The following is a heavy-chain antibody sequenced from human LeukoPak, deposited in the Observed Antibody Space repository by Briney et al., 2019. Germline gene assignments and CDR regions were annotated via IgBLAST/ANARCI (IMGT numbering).Heavy chain of an antibody. J-gene: IGHJ4*02. D-gene: IGHD2-2*01. Sequence: GGSLRLSCAASGFTFSSYGMHWVRQAPGKGLEWVAVISYDGSNKYYADSVKGRFTISRDSSKNTLYLQMNSLRAEDTAVYYCAKSRGCSSTSCLVDYWGQGTLVTVSS. CDR2: ISYDGSNK. V-gene: IGHV3-30*18. CDR3: AKSRGCSSTSCLVDY. CDR1: GFTFSSYG.